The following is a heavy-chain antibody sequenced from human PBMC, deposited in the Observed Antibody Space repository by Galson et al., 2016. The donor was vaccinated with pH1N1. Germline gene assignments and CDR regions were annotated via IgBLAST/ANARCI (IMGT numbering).Heavy chain of an antibody. CDR2: IYLGGSLI. CDR1: GYRFSSSW. J-gene: IGHJ3*02. D-gene: IGHD4-17*01. V-gene: IGHV5-51*01. Sequence: QSGAEVKKPGESLKISCKGSGYRFSSSWIGWVRQMPGKGLEWMGIIYLGGSLIRYRPSFQGQVTISADKSVNIVYLEWGSLKASDTAMYYCAGQTDYGDYRGDAFDIWGQGTMVTVSS. CDR3: AGQTDYGDYRGDAFDI.